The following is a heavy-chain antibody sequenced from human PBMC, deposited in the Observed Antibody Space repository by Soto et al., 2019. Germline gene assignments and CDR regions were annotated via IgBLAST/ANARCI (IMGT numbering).Heavy chain of an antibody. CDR3: ARDMSYQLLFSKNYRYSYYGMDV. CDR1: VLSFSYYG. CDR2: ISFDGSNK. Sequence: PGRALRLSCAASVLSFSYYGMHWVRQAPGRGLEWVAFISFDGSNKYYSDSVKGRFTISKDNSKDTLYLQMNSLRAEDTAVFYCARDMSYQLLFSKNYRYSYYGMDVWGQGTTVTVSS. D-gene: IGHD2-2*01. V-gene: IGHV3-33*01. J-gene: IGHJ6*02.